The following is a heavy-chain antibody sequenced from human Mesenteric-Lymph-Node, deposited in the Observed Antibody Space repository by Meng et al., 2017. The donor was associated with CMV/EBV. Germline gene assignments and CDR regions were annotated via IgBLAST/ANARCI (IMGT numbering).Heavy chain of an antibody. D-gene: IGHD2-15*01. CDR3: ARIHCSGCSCSRLDY. V-gene: IGHV1-69*02. Sequence: SGGTFSSYSISWVRQAPGQGLECMGVIIPILGIANYAQTFQGRVTITTDKSTSTVYMELSSLRSEDTAVYYCARIHCSGCSCSRLDYWGQGTLVTVSS. J-gene: IGHJ4*02. CDR1: GGTFSSYS. CDR2: IIPILGIA.